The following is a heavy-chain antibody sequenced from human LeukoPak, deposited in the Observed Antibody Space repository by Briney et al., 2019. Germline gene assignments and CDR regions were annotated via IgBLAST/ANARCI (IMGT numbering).Heavy chain of an antibody. V-gene: IGHV3-7*01. Sequence: GGSLRLSCAASGFTFSSYWMSWVRQAPGKGLEWVANIKQDGSEKYYVDSVKGRFTISRDNAKNSLYLQMNSLRAEDTAVYYCASPYGDYVAHQTYTTPFDYWGQGTLVTISP. CDR3: ASPYGDYVAHQTYTTPFDY. CDR1: GFTFSSYW. D-gene: IGHD4-17*01. CDR2: IKQDGSEK. J-gene: IGHJ4*02.